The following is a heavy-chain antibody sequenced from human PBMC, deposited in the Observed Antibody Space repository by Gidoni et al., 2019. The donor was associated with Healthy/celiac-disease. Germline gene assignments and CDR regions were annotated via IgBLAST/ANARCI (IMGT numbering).Heavy chain of an antibody. CDR1: GFPFGSYW. V-gene: IGHV3-7*03. CDR3: ARERGLLWFGELYSIDY. D-gene: IGHD3-10*01. Sequence: EVQLVESGGGLVQPGGSLRLACAASGFPFGSYWMSGVRQAPGKGLEWVANIKQDGSEKYYVDSVKGRFTISRDNAKNSLYLQMNSRRAEDTAVYYCARERGLLWFGELYSIDYWGQGTLVTVSS. J-gene: IGHJ4*02. CDR2: IKQDGSEK.